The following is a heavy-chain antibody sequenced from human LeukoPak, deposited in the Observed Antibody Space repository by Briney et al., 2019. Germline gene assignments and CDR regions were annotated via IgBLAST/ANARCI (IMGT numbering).Heavy chain of an antibody. Sequence: SETLSLTCTVSGGYISSGGYYWSWIRQHPGKGLEWIGYIYYSGSTYYNPSLKSRVTISVDTSKNQFSLKLSSVTAADTAVYYCARGVPRGYYMDVWGKGTTVTVSS. D-gene: IGHD3-10*01. CDR1: GGYISSGGYY. CDR2: IYYSGST. V-gene: IGHV4-31*03. J-gene: IGHJ6*03. CDR3: ARGVPRGYYMDV.